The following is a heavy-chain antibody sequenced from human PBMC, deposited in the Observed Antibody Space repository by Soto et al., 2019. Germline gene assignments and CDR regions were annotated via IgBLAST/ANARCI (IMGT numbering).Heavy chain of an antibody. CDR2: IFYTGSV. J-gene: IGHJ5*02. CDR1: GASVSSGRFY. D-gene: IGHD3-10*01. CDR3: ARRRSGAHWFDP. V-gene: IGHV4-39*01. Sequence: SETLSLTCAVSGASVSSGRFYWGWVRQSPGKGLEWIASIFYTGSVHSNPALESRVTMSVDTSKNQCSLSLASVTASDTAVYFCARRRSGAHWFDPWGQGTVVTVSS.